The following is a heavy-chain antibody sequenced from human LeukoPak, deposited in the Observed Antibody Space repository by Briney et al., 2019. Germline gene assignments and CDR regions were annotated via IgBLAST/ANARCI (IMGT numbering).Heavy chain of an antibody. CDR2: IYYSGST. J-gene: IGHJ6*03. V-gene: IGHV4-59*01. Sequence: PSETLSLTCTVSGGSISSYYWSWIRQPPGKGLEWIGYIYYSGSTNYNPSLKSRVTISVDTSKNQFSLKLSSATAADTAVYYCARELSTGYYNYYYYYMDVWGKGTTVTVSS. CDR3: ARELSTGYYNYYYYYMDV. D-gene: IGHD3-9*01. CDR1: GGSISSYY.